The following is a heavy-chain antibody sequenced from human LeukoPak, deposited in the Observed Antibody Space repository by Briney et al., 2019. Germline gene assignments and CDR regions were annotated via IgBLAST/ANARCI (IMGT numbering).Heavy chain of an antibody. V-gene: IGHV3-11*01. CDR2: ISSSGSTI. CDR3: ARAQTYYDFWSGPTYYYYGMDV. Sequence: PGGSLRLSCAASGFTFSDYYMSWIRQAPGKGLEWVSYISSSGSTIYYADPVKGRFTISRDNAKNSLYLQMNSLRAEDTAVYYCARAQTYYDFWSGPTYYYYGMDVWGQGTTVTVSS. CDR1: GFTFSDYY. D-gene: IGHD3-3*01. J-gene: IGHJ6*02.